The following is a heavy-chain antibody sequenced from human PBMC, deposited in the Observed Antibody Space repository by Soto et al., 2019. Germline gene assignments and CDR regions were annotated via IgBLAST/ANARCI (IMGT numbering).Heavy chain of an antibody. D-gene: IGHD1-26*01. J-gene: IGHJ5*01. CDR3: ARESIVGDTTFDT. CDR1: GDSLRSGRYY. Sequence: ETLSLTYTVSGDSLRSGRYYWTWIRQSPGKGLEWIGYVYHVGPTKYNPSLNSRATITLDTSKSQFSLRLRSVTAADTAVYFLARESIVGDTTFDTRGQGSLVTVS. CDR2: VYHVGPT. V-gene: IGHV4-61*01.